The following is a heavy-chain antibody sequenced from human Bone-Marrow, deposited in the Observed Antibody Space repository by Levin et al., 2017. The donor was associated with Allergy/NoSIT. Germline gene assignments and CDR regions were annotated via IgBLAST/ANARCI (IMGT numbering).Heavy chain of an antibody. Sequence: GGSLRLSCAASGFTISTNYMSWVRQAPGKGLEWVSIIQSGGSKNYADTAKGRLTISRDNYNNTRYLHITSLKAEDTTIYICTRDDVVATNHWGNTTLVIVSS. D-gene: IGHD5-12*01. CDR2: IQSGGSK. J-gene: IGHJ4*01. CDR1: GFTISTNY. CDR3: TRDDVVATNH. V-gene: IGHV3-66*01.